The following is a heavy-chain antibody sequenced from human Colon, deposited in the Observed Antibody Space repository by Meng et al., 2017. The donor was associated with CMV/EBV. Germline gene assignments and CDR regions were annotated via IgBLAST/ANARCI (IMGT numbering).Heavy chain of an antibody. V-gene: IGHV3-23*01. D-gene: IGHD4-11*01. CDR1: GFTFSVFA. Sequence: GGSLRLSCAASGFTFSVFAMHWVRQAPGKGLEWVSAISGGGTSTYYADSMKGRFTISRDNSNNTLFLQLSSLRADDTALYYCAKASSNFPYYSMDVWGQGTPVTVSS. J-gene: IGHJ6*02. CDR3: AKASSNFPYYSMDV. CDR2: ISGGGTST.